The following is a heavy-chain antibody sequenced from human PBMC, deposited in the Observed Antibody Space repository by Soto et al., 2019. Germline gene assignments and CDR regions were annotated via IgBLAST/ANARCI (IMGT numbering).Heavy chain of an antibody. V-gene: IGHV1-69*18. J-gene: IGHJ5*01. D-gene: IGHD3-10*01. Sequence: QVQLVQSGAEVRKPGSSVKVSCRASGGTFSSSAISWVRRAPGQGLEWMGKIIPMFSTSNYAEKFLGRVTITADDSTSTAYLELGSLGSDDTAVYYCARASTYYGSGLSWFDSWGQGTLVTVSS. CDR1: GGTFSSSA. CDR2: IIPMFSTS. CDR3: ARASTYYGSGLSWFDS.